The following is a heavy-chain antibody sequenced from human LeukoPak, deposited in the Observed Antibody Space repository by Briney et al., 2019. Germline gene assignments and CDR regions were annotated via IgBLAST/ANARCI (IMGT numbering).Heavy chain of an antibody. J-gene: IGHJ6*03. Sequence: GGSLRLSCAASGFTFSSYGMHWVRQAPGKGLEWVAFIRYDGSNKYYADSVKGRFTISRDNSKNTLYLQMNSLRAEDTAVYYCAKELRRCVVVPAAMPRGDYYYYMDVWGKGTTVTISS. CDR3: AKELRRCVVVPAAMPRGDYYYYMDV. CDR2: IRYDGSNK. CDR1: GFTFSSYG. D-gene: IGHD2-2*01. V-gene: IGHV3-30*02.